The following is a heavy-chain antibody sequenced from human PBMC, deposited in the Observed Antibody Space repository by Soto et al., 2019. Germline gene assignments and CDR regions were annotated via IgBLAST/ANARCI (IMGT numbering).Heavy chain of an antibody. Sequence: GGSLRLSCAASGFTFSSYWMSWVRQAPGKGLEWVSTIRGSGGRTYYVDSVKGRFTISRDNSKNTLYLQMNSLRAEDTAVYYCAKVQEETPWFDYWGQGALVTVSS. CDR2: IRGSGGRT. D-gene: IGHD2-15*01. CDR1: GFTFSSYW. V-gene: IGHV3-23*01. J-gene: IGHJ4*02. CDR3: AKVQEETPWFDY.